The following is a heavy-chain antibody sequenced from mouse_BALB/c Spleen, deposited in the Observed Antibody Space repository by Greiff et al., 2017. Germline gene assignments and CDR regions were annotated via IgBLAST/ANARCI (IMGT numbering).Heavy chain of an antibody. V-gene: IGHV1-4*02. Sequence: VQLQQSAAELARPGASVKMSCKASGYTFTSYTMHWVKQRPGQGLEWIGYINPSSGYTEYNQKFKDKTTLTADKSSSTAYMQLSSLTSEDSAVYYCASLNWEGYWGQGTTLTVSS. D-gene: IGHD4-1*01. J-gene: IGHJ2*01. CDR2: INPSSGYT. CDR1: GYTFTSYT. CDR3: ASLNWEGY.